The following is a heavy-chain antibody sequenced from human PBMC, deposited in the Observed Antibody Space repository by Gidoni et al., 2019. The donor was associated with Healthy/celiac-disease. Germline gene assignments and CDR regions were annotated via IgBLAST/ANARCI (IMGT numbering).Heavy chain of an antibody. V-gene: IGHV4-30-2*01. CDR3: ARGNTVVVVAATPIGWFDP. J-gene: IGHJ5*02. CDR1: GGSISSGGYS. D-gene: IGHD2-15*01. Sequence: QLQLQESGSGLVKPSQTLSLTCAVSGGSISSGGYSWSWIRQPPGKGLEWIGYIYHSGSTYYNPSLKSRVTISVDRSKNQFSLKLSSVTAADTAVYYCARGNTVVVVAATPIGWFDPWGQGTLVTVSS. CDR2: IYHSGST.